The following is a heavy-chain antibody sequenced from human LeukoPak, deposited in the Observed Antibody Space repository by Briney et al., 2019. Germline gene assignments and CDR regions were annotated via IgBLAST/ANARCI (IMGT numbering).Heavy chain of an antibody. J-gene: IGHJ1*01. D-gene: IGHD4-17*01. V-gene: IGHV4-59*01. Sequence: SETLSLTCTVSGGSISSYYWSWIRQPPGKGLEWIGYIYYSGSTNYNPSLKSRVTISVDTSENQFSLKLSSVTAADTAVYYCARGYYGDYVSDSYFQHWGQGTLVTVSS. CDR1: GGSISSYY. CDR3: ARGYYGDYVSDSYFQH. CDR2: IYYSGST.